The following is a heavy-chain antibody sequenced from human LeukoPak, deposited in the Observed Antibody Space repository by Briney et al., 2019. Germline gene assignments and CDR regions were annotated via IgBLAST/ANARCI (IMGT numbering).Heavy chain of an antibody. CDR2: ISAYNGNT. J-gene: IGHJ4*02. V-gene: IGHV1-18*01. CDR3: ARDQGQAVALPPDY. D-gene: IGHD6-19*01. Sequence: ASVKVSCKASGYTFTSYGISWVRQAPGQGLEWMGWISAYNGNTNYAQKLQGRVTMTTDTSTSTAYMELRSLRSDDTAVYYCARDQGQAVALPPDYWGQGTLVTVSS. CDR1: GYTFTSYG.